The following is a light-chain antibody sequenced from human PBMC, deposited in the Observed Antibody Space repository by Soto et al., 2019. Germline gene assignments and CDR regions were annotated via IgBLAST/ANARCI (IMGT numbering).Light chain of an antibody. CDR1: TSDIGAYDY. V-gene: IGLV2-11*01. J-gene: IGLJ1*01. Sequence: QSALIQPPSMSGSPGQSVTFSCTGTTSDIGAYDYVSCFQHHPGTVPKPMIYSVNSRPSGVPDRFSDSKSANPASLTISGLHPGDGADSFFFSYTSGVTSGLGTGTKLTVL. CDR3: FSYTSGVTSG. CDR2: SVN.